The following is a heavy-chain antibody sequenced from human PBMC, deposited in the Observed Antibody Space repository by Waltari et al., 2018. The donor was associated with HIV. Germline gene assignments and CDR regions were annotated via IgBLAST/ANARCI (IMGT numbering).Heavy chain of an antibody. CDR1: GYTFTGYY. Sequence: QVQLVQSGAEVKKPGASVKVSCKASGYTFTGYYMHWVRQAPGQGLEWMGWINPNSGGTNYAQKFQGWVTMTRDTSISTAYMELSRLRSDDTAVYYCARSYYGSGSYYDKYYFDYWGQGTLVTVSS. D-gene: IGHD3-10*01. J-gene: IGHJ4*02. CDR3: ARSYYGSGSYYDKYYFDY. CDR2: INPNSGGT. V-gene: IGHV1-2*04.